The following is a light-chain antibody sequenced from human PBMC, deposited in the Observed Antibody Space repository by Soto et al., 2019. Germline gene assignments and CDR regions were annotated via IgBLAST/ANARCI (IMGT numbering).Light chain of an antibody. J-gene: IGLJ1*01. Sequence: QSVVTQPPSTSGTPGQRVTISCSGSSSNIESNTVNWYQQLPGTAPKLLIYSNNQRPSGVPDRFSGSKSGTSASLAISGLQSEDEADYYCAAWDDSLNGYVFGTGTKLTVL. CDR1: SSNIESNT. CDR2: SNN. CDR3: AAWDDSLNGYV. V-gene: IGLV1-44*01.